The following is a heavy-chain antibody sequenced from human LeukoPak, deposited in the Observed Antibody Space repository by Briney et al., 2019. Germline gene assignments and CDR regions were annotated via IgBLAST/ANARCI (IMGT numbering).Heavy chain of an antibody. CDR1: GYTFSSYY. CDR2: INPTGSST. J-gene: IGHJ4*02. CDR3: AREDSGSYFDY. V-gene: IGHV1-46*01. Sequence: ASVKVSCNVSGYTFSSYYMHWVRQAPGQGLEWVGLINPTGSSTNYAQKFRGRVTMTRDASTSTVYMDLNSLTSEDTAVYYCAREDSGSYFDYRGQGTRVTVSS. D-gene: IGHD6-25*01.